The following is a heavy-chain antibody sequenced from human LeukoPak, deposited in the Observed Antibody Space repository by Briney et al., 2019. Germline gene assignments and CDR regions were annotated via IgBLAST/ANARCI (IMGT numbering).Heavy chain of an antibody. CDR3: ARDIKDIVAFLI. D-gene: IGHD2-15*01. CDR1: GGSISSYY. J-gene: IGHJ3*02. Sequence: SETLSLTCTVSGGSISSYYWSWIRQPPGKGLEWIGYIYYSGSTNYNPSLKSRVTISVDTSKNQFSLKLSSVTAADTAVYYCARDIKDIVAFLIWGQGTMVTVSS. V-gene: IGHV4-59*01. CDR2: IYYSGST.